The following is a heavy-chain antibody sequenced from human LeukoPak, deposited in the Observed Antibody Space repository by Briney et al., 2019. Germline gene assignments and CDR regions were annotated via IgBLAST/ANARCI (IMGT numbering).Heavy chain of an antibody. J-gene: IGHJ4*02. CDR2: INHSGSP. Sequence: SETLSLTCAVYGGSVSGYYWSWIRQPPGKGLEWIGEINHSGSPNYNPSLKSRVTISIDTSKNQFSLKLSPVTAADTAVYYCAREGNQWLNWGQGILVTVSS. CDR1: GGSVSGYY. D-gene: IGHD6-19*01. V-gene: IGHV4-34*01. CDR3: AREGNQWLN.